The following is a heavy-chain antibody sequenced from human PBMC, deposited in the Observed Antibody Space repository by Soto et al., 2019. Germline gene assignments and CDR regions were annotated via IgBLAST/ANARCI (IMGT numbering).Heavy chain of an antibody. CDR2: ISAYNGNT. Sequence: ASVKVSCRAAGGTFSSYTMGWVRQAPGQGLEWMGRISAYNGNTNYAQKLQGRVTMTTDTSTSTAYMELRSLRSDDTAVYYCARVVLDGSGSSDWFDPWGQGTLVTVSS. J-gene: IGHJ5*02. CDR1: GGTFSSYT. CDR3: ARVVLDGSGSSDWFDP. V-gene: IGHV1-18*01. D-gene: IGHD3-10*01.